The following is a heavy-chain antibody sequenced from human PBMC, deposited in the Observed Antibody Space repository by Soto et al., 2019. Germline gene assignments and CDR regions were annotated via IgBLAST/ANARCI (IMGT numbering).Heavy chain of an antibody. CDR3: ARQDTMVRAYGMDV. V-gene: IGHV4-39*01. CDR2: IYYSGST. Sequence: SETLSLTCTVSCGSISSSSFYWGWIRQPPGKGLEWIGSIYYSGSTYYNPSLKSRVTISVDTSKNQFSLKLSSVTAADTAVYYCARQDTMVRAYGMDVWGQGTTVT. CDR1: CGSISSSSFY. J-gene: IGHJ6*02. D-gene: IGHD3-10*01.